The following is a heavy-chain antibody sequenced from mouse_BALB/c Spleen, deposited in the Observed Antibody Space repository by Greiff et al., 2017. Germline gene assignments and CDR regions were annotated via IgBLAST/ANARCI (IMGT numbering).Heavy chain of an antibody. J-gene: IGHJ4*01. CDR2: IYPGNSDT. CDR1: GYTFTSYW. V-gene: IGHV1-5*01. D-gene: IGHD2-1*01. Sequence: EVQLQESGTVLARPGASVKMSCKASGYTFTSYWMHWVKQRPGQGLEWIGAIYPGNSDTSYNQKFKGKAKLTAVTSTSTAYMELSSLTNEDSAVYYCTRRRDGNYPLAMDYWGQGTSVTVSS. CDR3: TRRRDGNYPLAMDY.